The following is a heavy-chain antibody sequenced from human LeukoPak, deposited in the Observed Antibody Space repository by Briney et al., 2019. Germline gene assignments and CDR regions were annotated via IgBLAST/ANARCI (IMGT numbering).Heavy chain of an antibody. CDR2: IYPGDSDI. D-gene: IGHD3-22*01. Sequence: GESLKISCKASGYNFTNYWIGWVRQMPGKGLEWMGIIYPGDSDIRYSPSFQGQVTISADKSISTAYLQWSSLKASDIAMYYCAGLDDSGGFYTHFDYWGQGTLVTVSS. CDR1: GYNFTNYW. V-gene: IGHV5-51*01. CDR3: AGLDDSGGFYTHFDY. J-gene: IGHJ4*02.